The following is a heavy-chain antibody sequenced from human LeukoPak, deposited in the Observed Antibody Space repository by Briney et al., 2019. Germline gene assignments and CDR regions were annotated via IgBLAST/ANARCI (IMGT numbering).Heavy chain of an antibody. CDR2: IYYSGST. CDR1: GGSISSYY. Sequence: SETLSLTCTVSGGSISSYYWSWIRQPPGKGLEWIGYIYYSGSTSYNPSLKSRVTISVDTSKNQFSLKLSSVTAADTAVYYCARVEAAGSSPVVYWGQGTLVTVSS. V-gene: IGHV4-59*01. D-gene: IGHD6-13*01. CDR3: ARVEAAGSSPVVY. J-gene: IGHJ4*02.